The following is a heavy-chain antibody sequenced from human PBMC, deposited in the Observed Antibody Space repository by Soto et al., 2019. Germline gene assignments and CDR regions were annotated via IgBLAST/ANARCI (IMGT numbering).Heavy chain of an antibody. V-gene: IGHV3-30-3*01. CDR3: ARRRSLRFLEWFSLGGMAV. Sequence: GGSLRLSCAASGFTFSSYAMHWVRQAPGKGLEWVAVISYDGSNKYYADSVKGRFTISRDNSKNTLYLQMNSLRAEDTAVYYCARRRSLRFLEWFSLGGMAVWGQGTTVTVSS. CDR2: ISYDGSNK. J-gene: IGHJ6*02. D-gene: IGHD3-3*01. CDR1: GFTFSSYA.